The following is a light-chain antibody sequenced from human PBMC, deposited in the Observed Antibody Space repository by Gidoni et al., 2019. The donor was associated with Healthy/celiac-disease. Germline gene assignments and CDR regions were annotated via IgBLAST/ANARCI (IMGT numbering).Light chain of an antibody. Sequence: RVTITCRASQSISSWLAWYQQKPGEAPKLLIYKASSLESGVPSRFSGSGSGTEFTLTISSLQPDDFATYYCQQYNSYRTFGQGTKVEIK. V-gene: IGKV1-5*03. J-gene: IGKJ1*01. CDR1: QSISSW. CDR2: KAS. CDR3: QQYNSYRT.